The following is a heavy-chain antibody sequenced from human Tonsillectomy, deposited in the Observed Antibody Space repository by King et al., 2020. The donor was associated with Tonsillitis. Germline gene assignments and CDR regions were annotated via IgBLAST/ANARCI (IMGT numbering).Heavy chain of an antibody. CDR2: INPSGGSA. D-gene: IGHD5-18*01. Sequence: QLVQSGAEVKKPGASVKVSCKASGYTFSSYYIHWVRQAPGQGLEWLGIINPSGGSAPYAQKFQGRVTMTRDTSTSTVYMELSSLRSEDTAVFYCARSGTTMASAHFDYWGQGTLVTVSS. J-gene: IGHJ4*02. V-gene: IGHV1-46*03. CDR3: ARSGTTMASAHFDY. CDR1: GYTFSSYY.